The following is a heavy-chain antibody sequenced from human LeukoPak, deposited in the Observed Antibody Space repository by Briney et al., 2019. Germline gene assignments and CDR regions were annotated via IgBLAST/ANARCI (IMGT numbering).Heavy chain of an antibody. CDR1: GFTFSSYW. D-gene: IGHD7-27*01. Sequence: GGSLRLSCAASGFTFSSYWMHWVRQAQGKGLVWVSRINSDGSSTNYADSVKGRFTISRDNAKNTLYLQVKSLRAEDTAVYYCARGPSGWGSLDSWGQGTLVTVSS. CDR3: ARGPSGWGSLDS. V-gene: IGHV3-74*01. J-gene: IGHJ4*02. CDR2: INSDGSST.